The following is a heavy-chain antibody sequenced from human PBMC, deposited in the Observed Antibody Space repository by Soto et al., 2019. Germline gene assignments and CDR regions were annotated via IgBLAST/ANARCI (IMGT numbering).Heavy chain of an antibody. CDR1: GFRFSSYA. CDR2: ISGSGGST. V-gene: IGHV3-23*01. CDR3: GKDAIDPWRVGEGYYYYMDV. D-gene: IGHD3-10*01. Sequence: EVQLLESGGGLVQPGGSLRLSCAASGFRFSSYAMSWVRQAPGKGLEWVSAISGSGGSTYYADSVKGRFAISRDNSKNTLYLQMNSLRAEDTAVYYCGKDAIDPWRVGEGYYYYMDVWGKGTTVTVSS. J-gene: IGHJ6*03.